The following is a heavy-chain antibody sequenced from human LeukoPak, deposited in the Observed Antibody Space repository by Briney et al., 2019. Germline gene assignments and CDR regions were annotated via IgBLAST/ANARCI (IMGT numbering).Heavy chain of an antibody. V-gene: IGHV1-68*01. J-gene: IGHJ4*02. CDR1: GYTFTYCC. D-gene: IGHD5-18*01. CDR2: ITLYNGNT. CDR3: ARYGDTAMGRWY. Sequence: GASVKVCCKASGYTFTYCCLHWLKQAPGQGLERMRWITLYNGNTNYAKKFQGRVTIIRDMSLRTAYIELSSLRSEDSAVYYWARYGDTAMGRWYWGQGTLVTASS.